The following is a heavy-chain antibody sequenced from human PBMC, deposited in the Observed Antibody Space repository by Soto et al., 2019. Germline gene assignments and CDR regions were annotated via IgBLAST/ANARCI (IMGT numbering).Heavy chain of an antibody. D-gene: IGHD3-16*01. CDR3: ARDVLYEDGDYYAMDV. CDR1: GGTFSIYG. Sequence: QVQLVQSGSEVKTPGSSVKVSCRASGGTFSIYGITWVRQAPVQGLEWMGGILPISRSTNYAQKFRGRATIVSDDSPNTASLELTSLTSEDTAVYYCARDVLYEDGDYYAMDVWGQGTTVIV. CDR2: ILPISRST. V-gene: IGHV1-69*01. J-gene: IGHJ6*02.